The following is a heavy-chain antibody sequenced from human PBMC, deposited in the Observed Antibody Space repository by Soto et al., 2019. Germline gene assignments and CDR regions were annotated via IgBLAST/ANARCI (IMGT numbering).Heavy chain of an antibody. J-gene: IGHJ6*02. CDR3: STLQSSRFLELVAYDYYGMDV. V-gene: IGHV3-15*01. CDR2: IKTQSDGGPT. Sequence: EVQLVESGGGLVKPGVSLRLSCAASGFSFTNAWMSWVRQAPGTGLEWVGRIKTQSDGGPTDYAAPVKGRFTISRDYSTNTLYLQMNRLTTEDTAVYYCSTLQSSRFLELVAYDYYGMDVWGQGTTVTVAS. D-gene: IGHD3-3*01. CDR1: GFSFTNAW.